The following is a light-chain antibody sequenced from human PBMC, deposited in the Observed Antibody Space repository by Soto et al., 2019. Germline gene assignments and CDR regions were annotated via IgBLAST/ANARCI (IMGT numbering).Light chain of an antibody. Sequence: DIQMTQSPSSLSASVGDIVTITFRASQSVSTYLNWYHHKPGKAPKLLIYAASTLQRGVPSRFSGSGSGTDFTLTINSLQPEDFATYYCQQSYSTPFTFGPGTKVDIK. V-gene: IGKV1-39*01. J-gene: IGKJ3*01. CDR2: AAS. CDR1: QSVSTY. CDR3: QQSYSTPFT.